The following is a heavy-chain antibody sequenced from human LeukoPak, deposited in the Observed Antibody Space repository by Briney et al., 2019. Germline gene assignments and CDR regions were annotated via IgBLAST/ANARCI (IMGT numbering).Heavy chain of an antibody. D-gene: IGHD2-15*01. CDR1: GGSVSSSDYY. Sequence: SETLSLTCTVSGGSVSSSDYYWGWIRQSPGKGLEWIGSIYYSGSTYYNPSLKSRVTISVDTSKNQFSLKLSSVTAADTAVYYCARHGPGVAPFDYWGQGTLVTVSS. J-gene: IGHJ4*02. CDR2: IYYSGST. CDR3: ARHGPGVAPFDY. V-gene: IGHV4-39*01.